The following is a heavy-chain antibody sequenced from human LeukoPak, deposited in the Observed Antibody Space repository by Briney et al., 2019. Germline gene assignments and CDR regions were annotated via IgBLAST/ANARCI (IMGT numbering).Heavy chain of an antibody. CDR3: ARDLDYYGSGSYYKGSGI. CDR1: GFTFSSYA. V-gene: IGHV3-23*01. J-gene: IGHJ4*02. D-gene: IGHD3-10*01. Sequence: PGGSLRLSCAASGFTFSSYAMSWVRQAPGKGLEWVSAISGSGGSTYYADSVKGRFTISRDNSKNTLYLQMNSLRAEDTAVYYCARDLDYYGSGSYYKGSGIWGQGTLVTVSS. CDR2: ISGSGGST.